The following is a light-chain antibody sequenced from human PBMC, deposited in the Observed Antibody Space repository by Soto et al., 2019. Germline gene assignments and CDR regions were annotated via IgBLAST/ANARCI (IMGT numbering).Light chain of an antibody. CDR3: MQALQTSFT. J-gene: IGKJ3*01. Sequence: DIVMTQSPLSLPVTPGEPASISCRSSQSLLHSNGYNYLDWYLQKPGQSPQLLIYLGSNRASGVPDRFSGSRSGTDFTLKISRVEAEDVGVYYCMQALQTSFTFGPGTKVDIK. CDR1: QSLLHSNGYNY. V-gene: IGKV2-28*01. CDR2: LGS.